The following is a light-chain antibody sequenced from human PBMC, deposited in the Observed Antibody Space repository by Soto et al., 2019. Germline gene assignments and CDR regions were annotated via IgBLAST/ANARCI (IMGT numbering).Light chain of an antibody. CDR2: GAS. CDR3: LHYKSWPPERT. CDR1: QSISSS. V-gene: IGKV3-15*01. Sequence: EKVMTQSPATLSVSPGERATLSCRASQSISSSLAWYQQKPGQAPRLLIHGASTRATGIPARFSGSGSGTEFTLTINSLQSEDFAVYYCLHYKSWPPERTFGQGTKVEI. J-gene: IGKJ1*01.